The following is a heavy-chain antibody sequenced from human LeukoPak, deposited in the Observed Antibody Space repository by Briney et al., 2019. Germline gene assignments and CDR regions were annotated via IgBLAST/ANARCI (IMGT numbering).Heavy chain of an antibody. Sequence: GGSLRLSCAASGFTFSSYWMHWVRQAPGKGLEWVSVIYSGGTRYYADSVKGRFTISRENAKNSLYLQMNSLRAGDTAVYYCARGGYSSTFDPWGQGTLVTVSS. CDR1: GFTFSSYW. J-gene: IGHJ5*02. CDR3: ARGGYSSTFDP. V-gene: IGHV3-66*01. CDR2: IYSGGTR. D-gene: IGHD5-18*01.